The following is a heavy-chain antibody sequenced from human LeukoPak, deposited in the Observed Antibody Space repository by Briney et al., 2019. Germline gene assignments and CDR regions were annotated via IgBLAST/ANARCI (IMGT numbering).Heavy chain of an antibody. J-gene: IGHJ4*02. CDR3: ARGRVTIFGVVINTYFGY. CDR2: INHSRST. D-gene: IGHD3-3*01. V-gene: IGHV4-34*01. CDR1: GGSFSGYY. Sequence: PSETLSLTCAVYGGSFSGYYWSWIRQPPGKGLEWIGEINHSRSTNYNPSLKSRVTISVDTSKNQFSLKLSSVTAADTAVYYCARGRVTIFGVVINTYFGYWGQGTLVTVSS.